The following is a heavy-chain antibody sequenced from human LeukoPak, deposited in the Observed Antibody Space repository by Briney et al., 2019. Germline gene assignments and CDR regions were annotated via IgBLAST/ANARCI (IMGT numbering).Heavy chain of an antibody. CDR1: GFTFSSYA. J-gene: IGHJ4*02. CDR3: AKDRLLMAPEYYFDY. V-gene: IGHV3-23*01. CDR2: IVGSGGST. D-gene: IGHD5-24*01. Sequence: PPGGSLRLSCAASGFTFSSYAMSWVRQAPGKGLEWVSAIVGSGGSTYYADSVKGRFTISRDNSKNTLYLQMDSLRAEDTAIYYCAKDRLLMAPEYYFDYWGQGTLVTVSS.